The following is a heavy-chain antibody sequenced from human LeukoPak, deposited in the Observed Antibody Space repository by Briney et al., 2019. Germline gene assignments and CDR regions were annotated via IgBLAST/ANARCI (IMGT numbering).Heavy chain of an antibody. CDR1: GFTVSSSY. CDR2: LYSGGST. D-gene: IGHD1-26*01. V-gene: IGHV3-53*01. Sequence: PGGSLRLSCAASGFTVSSSYMSWVRQAPGKALEWVSVLYSGGSTYYADSVKGRFTISRDNSKNTLYLQMNSLRAEDTAVYYCARSHRGSNSLSFDIWGQGTKVTVSS. J-gene: IGHJ3*02. CDR3: ARSHRGSNSLSFDI.